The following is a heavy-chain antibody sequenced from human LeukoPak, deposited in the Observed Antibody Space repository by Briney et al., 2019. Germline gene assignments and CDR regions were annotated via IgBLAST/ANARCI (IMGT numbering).Heavy chain of an antibody. D-gene: IGHD1-26*01. CDR1: GLTFSSYW. J-gene: IGHJ4*02. CDR2: INKDGGEK. V-gene: IGHV3-7*03. CDR3: ARWGGRFDY. Sequence: GGSLRLSCAASGLTFSSYWMSWVRQAPGKGLEWAANINKDGGEKYYVDSVKGRFTISRDNAKNSLYLQMNSLRAEDTAVYYCARWGGRFDYWGQGTLVTVSS.